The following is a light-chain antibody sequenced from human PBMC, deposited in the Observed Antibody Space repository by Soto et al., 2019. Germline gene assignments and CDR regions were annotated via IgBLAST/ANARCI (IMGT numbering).Light chain of an antibody. Sequence: DIVMTQSPDSLAVSLGERATINRKSSQSVLYSSNNKKHLAWYQPTPGQAPRRLIFGASIRETGIRDRFSGSGAGTEFTLTISSLKHDDFATDLCPQYSTYSWTFGQGTKV. J-gene: IGKJ1*01. CDR2: GAS. V-gene: IGKV4-1*01. CDR1: QSVLYSSNNKKH. CDR3: PQYSTYSWT.